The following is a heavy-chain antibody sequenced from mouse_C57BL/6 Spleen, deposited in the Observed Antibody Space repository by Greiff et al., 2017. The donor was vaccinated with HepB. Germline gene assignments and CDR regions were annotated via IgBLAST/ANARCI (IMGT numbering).Heavy chain of an antibody. V-gene: IGHV5-4*01. D-gene: IGHD2-1*01. CDR1: GFTFSSYA. Sequence: DVKLQESGGGLVKPGGSLKLSCAASGFTFSSYAMSWVRQTPEKRLEWVATISDGGSYTYYPDNVKGRFTISRDNAKNNLYLQMSHLKSEDTAMYYCARDRGNYAFAYWGQGTLVTVSA. J-gene: IGHJ3*01. CDR3: ARDRGNYAFAY. CDR2: ISDGGSYT.